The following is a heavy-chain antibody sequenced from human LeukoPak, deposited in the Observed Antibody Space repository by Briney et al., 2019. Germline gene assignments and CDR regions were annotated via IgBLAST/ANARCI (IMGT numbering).Heavy chain of an antibody. CDR2: IYTSGST. V-gene: IGHV4-4*07. D-gene: IGHD6-13*01. CDR1: GGSISSYY. Sequence: SETLSLTCTASGGSISSYYWSWIRQPAGKGLEWIGRIYTSGSTNYNPSLRSRVTISVDKWKNQFSLKMNSVTAADTGVYYCARDLRYRTRWFYYGRDVWGGDTTVSV. CDR3: ARDLRYRTRWFYYGRDV. J-gene: IGHJ6*01.